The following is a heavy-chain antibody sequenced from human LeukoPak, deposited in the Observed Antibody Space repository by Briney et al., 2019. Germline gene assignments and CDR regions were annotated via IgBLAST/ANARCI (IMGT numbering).Heavy chain of an antibody. Sequence: GGSLRLSCAASGFIVSSNYMSWVRQAPGKGLEWVSYISSSSSTIYYADSVKGRFTISRDNAKNSLYLQMNSLRAEDTAVYYCARDAGRLIDYWGQGTLVTVSS. CDR3: ARDAGRLIDY. V-gene: IGHV3-48*01. J-gene: IGHJ4*02. CDR1: GFIVSSNY. CDR2: ISSSSSTI.